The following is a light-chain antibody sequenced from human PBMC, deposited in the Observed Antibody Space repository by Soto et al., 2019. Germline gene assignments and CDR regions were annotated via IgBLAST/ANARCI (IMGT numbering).Light chain of an antibody. CDR3: QTWGTGIVV. V-gene: IGLV4-69*01. Sequence: QLVLTQSPSASASLGASVKLTCTLSSGHSSYAIAWHQQQPEKGPRYLMKLNSDGSHSKGDGIPDRFSGSSSGAERYLTIPCLQSEDEADYYCQTWGTGIVVFGGGTKLTVL. J-gene: IGLJ2*01. CDR1: SGHSSYA. CDR2: LNSDGSH.